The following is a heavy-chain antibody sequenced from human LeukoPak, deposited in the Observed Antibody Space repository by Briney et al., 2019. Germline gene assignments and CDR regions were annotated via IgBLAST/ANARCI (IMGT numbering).Heavy chain of an antibody. CDR1: GYTFTSYD. Sequence: APVKVSCKASGYTFTSYDINWVRQATGQGLEWMGWMNPNSGNTGYAQKFQGRVTMTRDTSISTAYMELSSLRFDDSAVYYCAHLDSSGRCLGFDSWGQGTLVTVSA. J-gene: IGHJ4*02. V-gene: IGHV1-8*01. CDR2: MNPNSGNT. CDR3: AHLDSSGRCLGFDS. D-gene: IGHD3-22*01.